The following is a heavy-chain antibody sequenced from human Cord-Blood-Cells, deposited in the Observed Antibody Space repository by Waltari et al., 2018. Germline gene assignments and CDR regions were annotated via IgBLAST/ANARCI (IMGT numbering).Heavy chain of an antibody. Sequence: QVQLVQSGAAVKKPGSSVKVSCKASGGTFSSYAISWVRKAPGQGLEWRGGNIPIFGTANYAQKFQGRVTITADKSTSTAYMELSSLRSEDTAVYYCVTLEGVSEKPRDYWGQGTLVTVSS. J-gene: IGHJ4*02. V-gene: IGHV1-69*06. CDR1: GGTFSSYA. CDR2: NIPIFGTA. D-gene: IGHD3-16*01. CDR3: VTLEGVSEKPRDY.